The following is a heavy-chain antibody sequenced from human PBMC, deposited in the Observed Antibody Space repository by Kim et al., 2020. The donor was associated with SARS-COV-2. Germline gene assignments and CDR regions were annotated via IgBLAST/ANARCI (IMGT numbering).Heavy chain of an antibody. CDR3: AKDMVRGVIIRSPLDY. V-gene: IGHV3-9*01. D-gene: IGHD3-10*01. CDR1: GFTFDDYA. CDR2: ISWNSGSI. J-gene: IGHJ4*01. Sequence: GGSLRLSCAASGFTFDDYAMHWVRQAPGKGLEWVSGISWNSGSIGYADSVKGRFTISRDNAKNSLYLQMNSLRAEDTALYYCAKDMVRGVIIRSPLDYWGHGTLFTVSS.